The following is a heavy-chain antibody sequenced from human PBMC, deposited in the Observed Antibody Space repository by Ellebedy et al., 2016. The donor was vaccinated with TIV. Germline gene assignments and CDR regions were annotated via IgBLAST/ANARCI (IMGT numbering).Heavy chain of an antibody. CDR2: ISSSSTTI. CDR3: ASQDSGWSQGFDY. Sequence: PGGSLRLSCAASGFTFNTYSMNWVRQAPGKGLEWVSYISSSSTTIYYADSVKGRFTVSRDNAKNSLYLQMNSLRAEDTAVYYCASQDSGWSQGFDYWGQGTLVTVSS. J-gene: IGHJ4*02. V-gene: IGHV3-48*04. CDR1: GFTFNTYS. D-gene: IGHD6-19*01.